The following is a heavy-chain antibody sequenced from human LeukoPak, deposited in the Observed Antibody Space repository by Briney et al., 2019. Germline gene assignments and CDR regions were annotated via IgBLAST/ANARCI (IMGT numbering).Heavy chain of an antibody. CDR1: GGSISSGSYY. CDR2: IYTSGST. D-gene: IGHD1-1*01. V-gene: IGHV4-61*02. Sequence: SQTLSLTCTVSGGSISSGSYYWSWIRQPAGKGLEWIGRIYTSGSTSYNPSLKSRLTMSVDTSKNQFSLKLTSVTAADTAIYYCARDWSAWDDFFSHLDVWGKGTSVTVSS. CDR3: ARDWSAWDDFFSHLDV. J-gene: IGHJ6*04.